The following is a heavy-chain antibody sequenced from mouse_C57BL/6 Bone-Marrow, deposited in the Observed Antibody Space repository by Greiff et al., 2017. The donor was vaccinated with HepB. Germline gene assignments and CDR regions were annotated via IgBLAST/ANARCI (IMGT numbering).Heavy chain of an antibody. CDR3: AKRGRAWFAY. V-gene: IGHV1-59*01. J-gene: IGHJ3*01. CDR2: IDPSDSYT. CDR1: GYTFTSYW. Sequence: QVQLQQSGAELVRPGTSVKLSCKASGYTFTSYWMHWVKQRPGQGLEWIGVIDPSDSYTNYNQKFKGKATLTVDTSSSTAYMQLSSLSSEDSAVYYCAKRGRAWFAYWGQGTLVTVSA.